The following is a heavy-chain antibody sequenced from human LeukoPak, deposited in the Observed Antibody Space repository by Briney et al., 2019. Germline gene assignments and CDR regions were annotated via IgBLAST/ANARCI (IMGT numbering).Heavy chain of an antibody. D-gene: IGHD2-15*01. CDR3: ARIHRYCSGGACYVLDN. CDR1: GGSVSGYY. CDR2: VYYSGST. J-gene: IGHJ4*02. Sequence: ASETLSFACVVSGGSVSGYYWGWIRQPPGRGLEWIGYVYYSGSTNYNPSFKSRITMSVDTSRNQFSLQPSSVTAADTAVYYCARIHRYCSGGACYVLDNWGQGTLVAVSS. V-gene: IGHV4-59*02.